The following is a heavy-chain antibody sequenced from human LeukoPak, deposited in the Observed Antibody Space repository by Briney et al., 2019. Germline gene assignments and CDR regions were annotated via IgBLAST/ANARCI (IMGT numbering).Heavy chain of an antibody. CDR3: ARVSPPASSGMDV. V-gene: IGHV1-2*06. CDR2: INPNSGGT. D-gene: IGHD2-2*01. CDR1: GYTFTDYY. J-gene: IGHJ6*02. Sequence: ASVKVSCKASGYTFTDYYLHWVRRAPGQGLEWMGRINPNSGGTNYAQNFQGRVTMTRDTSINTAYMELSRLRSDDTAMYYCARVSPPASSGMDVWGQGTTVIVSS.